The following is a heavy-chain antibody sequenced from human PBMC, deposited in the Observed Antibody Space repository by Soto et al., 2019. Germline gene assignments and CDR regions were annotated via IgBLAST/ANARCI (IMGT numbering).Heavy chain of an antibody. V-gene: IGHV3-33*01. CDR1: GFTFSSYG. CDR3: ARDPKTNIQLWFYGMDV. J-gene: IGHJ6*02. CDR2: IWYDGSNK. Sequence: GGSLRLSCAASGFTFSSYGMHWVRQAPGKGLEWVAVIWYDGSNKYYADSVKGRFTISRDNSKNTLYLQMNSLRAEDTAVYYCARDPKTNIQLWFYGMDVWGQGTTVTVSS. D-gene: IGHD5-18*01.